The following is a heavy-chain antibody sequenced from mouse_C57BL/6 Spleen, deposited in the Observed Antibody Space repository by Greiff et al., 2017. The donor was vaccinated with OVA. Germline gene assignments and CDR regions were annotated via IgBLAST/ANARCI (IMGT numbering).Heavy chain of an antibody. V-gene: IGHV1-64*01. CDR1: GYTFTSYW. J-gene: IGHJ4*01. Sequence: VQLQQSGAELVKPGASVKLSCKASGYTFTSYWMHWVKQRPGQGLEWIGMIHPNSGSTNYNEKFKSKATLTVDKSSSTAYMQLSSLTSEDSAVYYCARGGLLAQATGYYAMDYWGQGTSVTVSS. CDR3: ARGGLLAQATGYYAMDY. CDR2: IHPNSGST. D-gene: IGHD3-2*02.